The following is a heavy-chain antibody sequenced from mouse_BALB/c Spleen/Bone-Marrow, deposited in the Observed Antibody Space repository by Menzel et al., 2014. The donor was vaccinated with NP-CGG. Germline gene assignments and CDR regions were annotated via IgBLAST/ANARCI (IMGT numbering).Heavy chain of an antibody. CDR2: IHPNSGNT. V-gene: IGHV1S130*01. J-gene: IGHJ4*01. CDR1: GYTFTSSW. CDR3: ARSRYGKGAMDY. Sequence: VQLQQSGSVLVRPGASVKLSCKASGYTFTSSWMHWAKQRPGQGLEWIGEIHPNSGNTNYNEKFKGKATLTVDTSSSTAYVDLSSLTSDDSAVYFCARSRYGKGAMDYWGQGTSVTVSS. D-gene: IGHD2-10*02.